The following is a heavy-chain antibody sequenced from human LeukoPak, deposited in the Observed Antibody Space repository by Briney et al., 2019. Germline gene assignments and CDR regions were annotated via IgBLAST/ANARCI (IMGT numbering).Heavy chain of an antibody. CDR1: GFTFSSYW. D-gene: IGHD3-9*01. V-gene: IGHV3-7*01. CDR3: ARDRAVLRYFDWLDDY. CDR2: IKQDGSEK. Sequence: GGSLRLSCAASGFTFSSYWMSWVRQAPGKGLEWVANIKQDGSEKYYVDSVKGRFTISRDNAKNSLYLQMNSLRAEDTAVYYCARDRAVLRYFDWLDDYWGQGTLVTVSS. J-gene: IGHJ4*02.